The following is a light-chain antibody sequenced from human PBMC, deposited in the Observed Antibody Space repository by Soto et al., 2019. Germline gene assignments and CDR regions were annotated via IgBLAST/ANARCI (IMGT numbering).Light chain of an antibody. CDR3: SSYAGSNKNV. Sequence: QSALTQPPSASGSPGQSVTISCTGTSSDVGGCNYVSWYQQHPGKAPKLMIYEVSKRPSGVPDRFSGSKSGNTASLTVSGLQAEDEADYYCSSYAGSNKNVFGTGTKVTVL. V-gene: IGLV2-8*01. J-gene: IGLJ1*01. CDR1: SSDVGGCNY. CDR2: EVS.